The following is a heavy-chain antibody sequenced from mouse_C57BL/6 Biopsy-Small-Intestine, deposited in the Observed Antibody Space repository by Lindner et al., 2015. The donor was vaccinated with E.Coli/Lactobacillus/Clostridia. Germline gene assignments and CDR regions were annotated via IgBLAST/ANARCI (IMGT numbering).Heavy chain of an antibody. J-gene: IGHJ4*01. CDR3: ATEKNGGNWFDP. D-gene: IGHD4-1*02. Sequence: SVKVSCKAPGFPFTENHMHWVRQAPAQGLEWMGIITPNGGATNYAQKFQGRVTMTWDMSTSTVYMELSSLTSEDTAVYYCATEKNGGNWFDPWGQGTLIIVSS. CDR1: GFPFTENH. CDR2: ITPNGGAT. V-gene: IGHV1-18*01.